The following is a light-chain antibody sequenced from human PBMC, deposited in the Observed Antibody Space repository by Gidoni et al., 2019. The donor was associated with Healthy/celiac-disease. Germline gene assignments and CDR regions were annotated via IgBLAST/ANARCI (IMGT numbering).Light chain of an antibody. CDR2: GAS. CDR3: QQYNNWPPLT. J-gene: IGKJ4*01. Sequence: EIVMTQSPATLSVSPGERATLSCRASQNVSSNLAWYQQKPGQAPRLLIYGASTRATGIPARFSGSGSGTEFTLTISSLQSEDFAVYYCQQYNNWPPLTFXGXTKVXIK. CDR1: QNVSSN. V-gene: IGKV3-15*01.